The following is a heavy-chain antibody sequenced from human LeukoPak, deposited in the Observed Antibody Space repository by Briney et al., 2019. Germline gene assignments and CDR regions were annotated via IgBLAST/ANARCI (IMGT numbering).Heavy chain of an antibody. CDR1: GGSFSGYY. CDR3: AKDVGS. CDR2: INHSGST. J-gene: IGHJ4*02. V-gene: IGHV4-34*01. Sequence: SETLSLTCAVYGGSFSGYYWSWIRQPPGKGLEWIGEINHSGSTNYNPSLKSRVTISADTSKNQFSLRLTSVTAADTAVYYCAKDVGSWGQGILVTVPS.